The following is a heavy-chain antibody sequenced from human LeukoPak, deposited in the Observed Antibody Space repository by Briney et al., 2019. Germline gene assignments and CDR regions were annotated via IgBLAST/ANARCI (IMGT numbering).Heavy chain of an antibody. J-gene: IGHJ3*02. CDR1: GFTFSTYG. D-gene: IGHD4-23*01. CDR2: ISGSGAIT. Sequence: GGSLRLSCAASGFTFSTYGMSWVRQAPGKGLEWVSVISGSGAITFYADSVKGRFTISRDNSKNTLYLQMNSLRAEDTAVYYCAKGPLSRWHGGNWRDAFDIWGQGTMVTVSS. V-gene: IGHV3-23*01. CDR3: AKGPLSRWHGGNWRDAFDI.